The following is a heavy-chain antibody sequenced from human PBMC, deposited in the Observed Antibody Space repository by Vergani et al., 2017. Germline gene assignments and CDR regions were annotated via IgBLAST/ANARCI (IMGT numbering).Heavy chain of an antibody. CDR2: IYYSGST. CDR1: GGSISSGDYY. CDR3: TRDEMGATSWFEFDP. Sequence: QVPLQESGPGLVKPSQTLSLTCTVSGGSISSGDYYWSWIRKPPGKGLEWIGYIYYSGSTYYNPSLKSRVTISVDTSKNQFSLKLSSVTAADTAVYYCTRDEMGATSWFEFDPWGQGTLVTVAS. J-gene: IGHJ5*02. V-gene: IGHV4-30-4*08. D-gene: IGHD1-26*01.